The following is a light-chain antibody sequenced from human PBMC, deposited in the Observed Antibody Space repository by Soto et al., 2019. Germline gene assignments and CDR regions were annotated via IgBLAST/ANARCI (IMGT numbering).Light chain of an antibody. CDR2: GAS. CDR3: QQSYSDPRS. Sequence: DIQMTQSPSSLSASVGDRVTITCRASQSIRTYLNWYQQKQGRAPKLLINGASTLQRGVPSRFSGSGSGTDFTLTISSLQPEDFATFYCQQSYSDPRSFGQGTTLEFK. CDR1: QSIRTY. J-gene: IGKJ2*03. V-gene: IGKV1-39*01.